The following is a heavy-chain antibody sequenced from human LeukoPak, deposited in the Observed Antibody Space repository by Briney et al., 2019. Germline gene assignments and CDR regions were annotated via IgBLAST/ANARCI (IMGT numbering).Heavy chain of an antibody. J-gene: IGHJ5*02. V-gene: IGHV7-4-1*02. CDR3: ARDVYCSGGSCYPLLNGYWFDP. CDR1: GYTFTSYA. D-gene: IGHD2-15*01. Sequence: ASVKVSCKASGYTFTSYAMNWVRQAPGQGLEWMGWINTNTGNPTYAPGFIGRFVFSLDTSVSTAYLQISSLKAEDTAVYYCARDVYCSGGSCYPLLNGYWFDPWGQGTLVTVSS. CDR2: INTNTGNP.